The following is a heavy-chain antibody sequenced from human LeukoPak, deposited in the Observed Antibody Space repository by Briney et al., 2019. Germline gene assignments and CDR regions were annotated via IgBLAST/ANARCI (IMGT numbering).Heavy chain of an antibody. V-gene: IGHV3-48*02. CDR1: GFTFNSYN. CDR2: ISSSSSTI. J-gene: IGHJ3*02. D-gene: IGHD6-6*01. CDR3: ARAYSSSSGRDAFDS. Sequence: GSLRLSCAASGFTFNSYNMNWVRQAPGRGPEWVSYISSSSSTIYYADSVKGRFTISRDSAKTSLFLQMNSLRDEDTAVYYCARAYSSSSGRDAFDSWGLGTLVTVSS.